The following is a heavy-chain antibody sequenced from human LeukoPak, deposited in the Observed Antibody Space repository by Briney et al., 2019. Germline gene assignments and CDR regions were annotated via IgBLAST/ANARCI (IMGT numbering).Heavy chain of an antibody. Sequence: PSQTLSLTXTVSAGSINSGDYYWSWIRQPAGKGLEWIGRIYSPGTNYNYNPSVKSRVTISIDTSKNQFSLKLTSVTAADTAVYYCARGIGTSYDSSRDAFDIWGQGTMVTVSS. V-gene: IGHV4-61*02. CDR1: AGSINSGDYY. CDR2: IYSPGT. CDR3: ARGIGTSYDSSRDAFDI. J-gene: IGHJ3*02. D-gene: IGHD3-22*01.